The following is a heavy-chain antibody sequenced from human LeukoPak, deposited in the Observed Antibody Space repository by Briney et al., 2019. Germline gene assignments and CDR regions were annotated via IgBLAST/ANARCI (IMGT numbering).Heavy chain of an antibody. Sequence: SETLSLTCTVFGDSIGSSSYYWGWIRQPPGKGLEWIGSIYYSGSTNYNPSLKSRVTMSVGTSKSQFSLKLSSVTAADTAVYYCARRVVVTVFDNWGQGTLVTVSS. D-gene: IGHD2-21*02. CDR2: IYYSGST. CDR3: ARRVVVTVFDN. V-gene: IGHV4-39*01. CDR1: GDSIGSSSYY. J-gene: IGHJ4*02.